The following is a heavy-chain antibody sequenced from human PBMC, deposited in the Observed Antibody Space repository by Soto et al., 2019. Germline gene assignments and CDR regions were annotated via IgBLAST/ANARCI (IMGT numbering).Heavy chain of an antibody. J-gene: IGHJ4*02. CDR1: GFSLSTSGVG. V-gene: IGHV2-5*01. Sequence: QITLKESGPTLVNPTQTLTLTCTFSGFSLSTSGVGVGWIRQPPGKALEWLALIYWNDDKRYSPSLKSRLTITKDTSKNQVVLTMTNMDPVDTATYYCAHNGQPRVSGVRGPKYYFDYWGQGTLVTVSS. CDR3: AHNGQPRVSGVRGPKYYFDY. D-gene: IGHD3-10*01. CDR2: IYWNDDK.